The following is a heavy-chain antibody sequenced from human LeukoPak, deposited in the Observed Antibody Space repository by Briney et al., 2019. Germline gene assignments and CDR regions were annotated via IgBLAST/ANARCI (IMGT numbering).Heavy chain of an antibody. V-gene: IGHV3-74*01. Sequence: PGGSLRLSCAGSGFTFTSYWIHWVRQAPGEGLVWVSRIKSDGSITNYADSVKGRFIVSRDNAKNTLYLQMNSLRAEDTAVYYCARDYCSGGSCYFYYWGQGTLVTVSS. CDR2: IKSDGSIT. J-gene: IGHJ4*02. D-gene: IGHD2-15*01. CDR1: GFTFTSYW. CDR3: ARDYCSGGSCYFYY.